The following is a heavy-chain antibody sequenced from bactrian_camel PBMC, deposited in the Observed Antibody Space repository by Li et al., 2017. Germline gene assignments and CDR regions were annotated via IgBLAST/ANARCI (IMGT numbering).Heavy chain of an antibody. D-gene: IGHD6*01. CDR1: GYTDGSYR. CDR2: IDRDGSP. J-gene: IGHJ4*01. Sequence: HVQLVESGGGLVQPGGSLRLSCAASGYTDGSYRRGWFRRSPGEDPSGVAFIDRDGSPTYADSVKGRVAIWQDNAKNTIYLQINNLKVEDTAMYYCAADGVNLQLARGYNYWGQGTQVTVS. CDR3: AADGVNLQLARGYNY. V-gene: IGHV3S53*01.